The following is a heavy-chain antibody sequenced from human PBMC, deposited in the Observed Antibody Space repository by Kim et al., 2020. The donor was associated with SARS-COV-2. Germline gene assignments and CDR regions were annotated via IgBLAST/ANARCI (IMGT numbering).Heavy chain of an antibody. V-gene: IGHV4-59*01. Sequence: RTTYNPSLKGRVTISVDTSKNRFSLKLSSVTAADTAVYYCARDGDYYFDYWGQGTLVTVSS. CDR2: RT. CDR3: ARDGDYYFDY. D-gene: IGHD7-27*01. J-gene: IGHJ4*02.